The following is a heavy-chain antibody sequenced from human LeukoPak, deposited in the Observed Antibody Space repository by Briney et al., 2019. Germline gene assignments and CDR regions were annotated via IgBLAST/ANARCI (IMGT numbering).Heavy chain of an antibody. CDR3: AREEVVVTALYYYYYGMDV. CDR2: IYSVGST. V-gene: IGHV3-53*01. Sequence: GGSLRLSCAASGFTVSSNYMSWVRQDPGKGLEWVSVIYSVGSTYYADSVKGRFTISRDNSKNTLYLQMNSLRAEDTAVYYCAREEVVVTALYYYYYGMDVWGQGTTVTVSS. D-gene: IGHD2-21*02. CDR1: GFTVSSNY. J-gene: IGHJ6*02.